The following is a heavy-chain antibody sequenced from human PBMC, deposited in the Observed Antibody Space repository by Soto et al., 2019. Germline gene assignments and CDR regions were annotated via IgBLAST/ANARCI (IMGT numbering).Heavy chain of an antibody. CDR1: GGSISSGNYY. Sequence: QVQLQESGPGLVKPSQTLSLTCTVSGGSISSGNYYWSWIRQPPGKGLEWIGYIYYSGSTYYNPSLNSRVTIAVETSKIQFSLKLSSVTAADTAVYYCARTLVGAPPFDFWGQGTLVTVSS. D-gene: IGHD1-26*01. J-gene: IGHJ4*02. CDR3: ARTLVGAPPFDF. V-gene: IGHV4-30-4*01. CDR2: IYYSGST.